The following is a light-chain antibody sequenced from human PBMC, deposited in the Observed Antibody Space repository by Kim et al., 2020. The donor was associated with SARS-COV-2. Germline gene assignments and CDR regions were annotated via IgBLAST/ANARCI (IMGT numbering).Light chain of an antibody. J-gene: IGLJ2*01. V-gene: IGLV3-1*01. Sequence: VSPGQADSITCSGDKVGDKYACWYQRKAGQSAVLVVYQDSQRPSGIPGRFGGYNAENTATLTISGTQAMDEADYYCQAWDSSTEVVFGGGTQLTVL. CDR2: QDS. CDR3: QAWDSSTEVV. CDR1: KVGDKY.